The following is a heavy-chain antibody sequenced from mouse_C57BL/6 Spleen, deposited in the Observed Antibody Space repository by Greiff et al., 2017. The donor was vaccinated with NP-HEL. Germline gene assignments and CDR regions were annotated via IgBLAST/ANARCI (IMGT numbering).Heavy chain of an antibody. V-gene: IGHV1-54*01. J-gene: IGHJ4*01. CDR1: GYAFTNYL. CDR2: INPGSGGT. D-gene: IGHD1-1*01. Sequence: VQLVESGAELVRPGTSVKVSCKASGYAFTNYLIEWVKQRPGQGLEWIGVINPGSGGTNYNEKFKGKATLTADKSSSTAYMQLSSLTSEDSAVYFCARRTVVATDYAMDYWGQGTSVTVSS. CDR3: ARRTVVATDYAMDY.